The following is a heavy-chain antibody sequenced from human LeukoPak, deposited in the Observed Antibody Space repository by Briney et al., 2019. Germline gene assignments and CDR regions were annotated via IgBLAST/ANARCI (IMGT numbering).Heavy chain of an antibody. Sequence: SETLSLTCTVSGDSISSGSYYWGWIRQPAGKGLEWIGRIYTSGSTNYNPSLKSRVTISVDTSKNQFSLKLSSVTAADTAVYYCARDRSGYYDSSKRSAFDIWGQGTMVTVSS. CDR1: GDSISSGSYY. CDR3: ARDRSGYYDSSKRSAFDI. D-gene: IGHD3-22*01. V-gene: IGHV4-61*02. J-gene: IGHJ3*02. CDR2: IYTSGST.